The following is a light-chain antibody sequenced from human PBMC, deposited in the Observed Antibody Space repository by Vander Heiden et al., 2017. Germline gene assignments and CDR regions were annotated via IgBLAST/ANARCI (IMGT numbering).Light chain of an antibody. V-gene: IGLV1-44*01. CDR1: SSNIGGNT. J-gene: IGLJ3*02. CDR3: AAWDDSLFGWL. Sequence: QSVLTQPPSASGTPGQRVTISCSGSSSNIGGNTVNWYQQLPGTAPKRRIYTNNQRPSGVPDRFPCSRSGTSAYLAISGLQSEDEADYYCAAWDDSLFGWLFGGGTKLTVL. CDR2: TNN.